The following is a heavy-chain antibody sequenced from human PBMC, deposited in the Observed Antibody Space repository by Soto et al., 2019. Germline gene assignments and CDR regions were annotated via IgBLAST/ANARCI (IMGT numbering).Heavy chain of an antibody. CDR3: GKRSGQKVICRSTSRARPDFYYYRDV. CDR1: GFTFSSYA. V-gene: IGHV3-23*01. CDR2: ISGSGGST. J-gene: IGHJ6*03. Sequence: EVQLLESGGGLVQPGGSLRLSCAASGFTFSSYAMSWVRQAPGKGLEWVSAISGSGGSTYYADSVKGRFTISRDNSKNTLYLQMNSLRAEDTAVYYCGKRSGQKVICRSTSRARPDFYYYRDVGGKGTTVTLPS. D-gene: IGHD2-2*01.